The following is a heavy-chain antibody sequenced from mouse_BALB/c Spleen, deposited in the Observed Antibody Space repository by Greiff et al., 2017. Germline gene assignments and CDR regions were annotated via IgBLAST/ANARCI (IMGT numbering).Heavy chain of an antibody. J-gene: IGHJ4*01. V-gene: IGHV1-67*01. CDR3: ARLADYYGNYYAMDD. D-gene: IGHD1-1*01. CDR2: ISTYYGNT. CDR1: GYTFTDYA. Sequence: QVQLQQSGPELVRPGVSVKISCKGSGYTFTDYAMHWVKQSHAKSLEWIGVISTYYGNTNYNQKFKGKATMTVDKSSSTAYMELARLTSEDSAIYYCARLADYYGNYYAMDDWGQGTSVTVSS.